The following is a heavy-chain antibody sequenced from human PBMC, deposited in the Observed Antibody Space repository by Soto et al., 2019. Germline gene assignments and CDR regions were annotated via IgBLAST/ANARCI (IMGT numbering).Heavy chain of an antibody. V-gene: IGHV1-69*08. Sequence: QVQLVQSGAEVKKPGSSVKVSCKASGGTFSSYTISWVRQAPGQGLEWMGRIIPILGIANYAQKFQGRVTITADKSTSTAYMELSSLRSEDTAVYYCARDSLIAARPSAYYYYYYMDVWGKGTTVTVSS. CDR2: IIPILGIA. D-gene: IGHD6-6*01. J-gene: IGHJ6*03. CDR3: ARDSLIAARPSAYYYYYYMDV. CDR1: GGTFSSYT.